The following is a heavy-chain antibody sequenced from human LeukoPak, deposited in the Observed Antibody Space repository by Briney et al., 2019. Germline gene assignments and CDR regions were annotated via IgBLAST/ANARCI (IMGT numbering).Heavy chain of an antibody. CDR1: GYSFTSYW. CDR3: ATGGYCSSTSCFNWFHP. Sequence: GESLKISCKGSGYSFTSYWIGWVRQMPGKGLEWMGIIYPGDSDTRYSPSFQGQVTISADKPISTAYLQWSSLKAWDTAMYYCATGGYCSSTSCFNWFHPWGEGTLVTVSS. D-gene: IGHD2-2*01. CDR2: IYPGDSDT. J-gene: IGHJ5*02. V-gene: IGHV5-51*04.